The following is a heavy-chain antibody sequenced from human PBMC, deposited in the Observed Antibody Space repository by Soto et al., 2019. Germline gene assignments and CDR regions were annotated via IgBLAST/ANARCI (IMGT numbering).Heavy chain of an antibody. CDR1: GFTFSSYS. CDR3: ARDYRQPPNYFDY. J-gene: IGHJ4*02. Sequence: GGSLRLSCAASGFTFSSYSMNWVRQAPGKGLEWVSSISSSSSYIYYADSVKGRFTISRDNAKNSLYLQMNSLRAEDTAVYYCARDYRQPPNYFDYWGQGTLVTVSS. CDR2: ISSSSSYI. V-gene: IGHV3-21*01. D-gene: IGHD6-13*01.